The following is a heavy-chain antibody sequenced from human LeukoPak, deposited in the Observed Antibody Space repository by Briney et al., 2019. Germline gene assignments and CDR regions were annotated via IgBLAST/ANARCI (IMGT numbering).Heavy chain of an antibody. CDR2: INLGGSI. CDR3: ATSTKVVRPDSWDS. CDR1: GGSFDGYS. Sequence: SETLSLTCAISGGSFDGYSWSWIRQSPGKGLEWIGEINLGGSITYNPSLKRRVTLTIDTSKTEVSLKLTSVTAADTSIYFCATSTKVVRPDSWDSWGQGTLVTVSS. J-gene: IGHJ4*02. V-gene: IGHV4-34*01. D-gene: IGHD4-11*01.